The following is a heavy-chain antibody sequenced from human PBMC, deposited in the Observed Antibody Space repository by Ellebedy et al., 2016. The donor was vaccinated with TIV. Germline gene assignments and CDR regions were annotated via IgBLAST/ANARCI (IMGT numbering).Heavy chain of an antibody. Sequence: GESLKISCVGSGFIFSSYAMSWVRQAPGKGLEWVSAISGIGGTTYYADSVKGRFTISRDNSKGTLHLQMNSLRAEDTAVYYCAKDPTSITMLEGNWFDPWGQGTLVTVSS. V-gene: IGHV3-23*01. CDR2: ISGIGGTT. J-gene: IGHJ5*02. CDR3: AKDPTSITMLEGNWFDP. CDR1: GFIFSSYA. D-gene: IGHD3-22*01.